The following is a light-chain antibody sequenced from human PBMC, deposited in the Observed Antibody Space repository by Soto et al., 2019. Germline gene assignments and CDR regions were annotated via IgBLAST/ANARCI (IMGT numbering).Light chain of an antibody. CDR1: QRVSSTY. CDR2: GAS. CDR3: QQYNNWPPWT. V-gene: IGKV3D-15*01. J-gene: IGKJ1*01. Sequence: EIVLTQFPSTLSLSPGERATLSCRASQRVSSTYLAWYQQKPGQAPRLLIYGASSRATGIPDRFSGSGSGTEFTLTISSLQSEDFAVYYCQQYNNWPPWTFGQGTKWIS.